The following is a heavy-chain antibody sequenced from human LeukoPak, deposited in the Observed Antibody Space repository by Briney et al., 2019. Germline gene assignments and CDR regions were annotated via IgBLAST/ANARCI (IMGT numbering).Heavy chain of an antibody. CDR3: AKDPYGGTYPSYFDY. CDR2: LRYDGSTA. D-gene: IGHD1-26*01. Sequence: GGSLSFSCAASGFTLSSYGMNWVRQAPGKGLDWVAFLRYDGSTAFYEDSVKGRFTISRDSSKNTLYLQMNSLTPADTAIYYCAKDPYGGTYPSYFDYWGQGTLVTVSS. CDR1: GFTLSSYG. J-gene: IGHJ4*02. V-gene: IGHV3-30*02.